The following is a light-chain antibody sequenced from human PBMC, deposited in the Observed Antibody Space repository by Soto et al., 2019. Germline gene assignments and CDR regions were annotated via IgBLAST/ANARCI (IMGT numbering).Light chain of an antibody. CDR3: QQYGSSGT. J-gene: IGKJ1*01. V-gene: IGKV3-20*01. Sequence: EIVMTQSPATLSVSPGERATLSCRASQSVSNTYLAWYQQKPGQAPRLLIYGESNRATGIPDRFSGSGSGTDFPLTTSRLEPEDFAVYYCQQYGSSGTFGQGTKVDIK. CDR1: QSVSNTY. CDR2: GES.